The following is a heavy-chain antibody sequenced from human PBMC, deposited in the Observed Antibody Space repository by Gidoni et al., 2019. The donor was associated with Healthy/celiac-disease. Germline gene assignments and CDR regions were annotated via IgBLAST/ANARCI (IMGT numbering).Heavy chain of an antibody. V-gene: IGHV1-69*01. D-gene: IGHD3-22*01. Sequence: QVQLVQSGAEVKKPGSSVKVSCKASGGTFSSYAISWVRQAPGQGLEWMGGIIPIFGTANYAQKFQGRVTITADESTSTAYMELSSLRSEDTAVYYCATGGDYYDSSGYYRIDYWGQGTLVTVSS. CDR2: IIPIFGTA. CDR1: GGTFSSYA. CDR3: ATGGDYYDSSGYYRIDY. J-gene: IGHJ4*02.